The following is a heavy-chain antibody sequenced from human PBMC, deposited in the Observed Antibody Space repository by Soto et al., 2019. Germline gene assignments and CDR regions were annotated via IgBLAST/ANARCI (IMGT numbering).Heavy chain of an antibody. CDR2: IKQDGSEK. D-gene: IGHD1-7*01. J-gene: IGHJ6*02. Sequence: PGGSLRLSCAASGFTFSSYWMSWVRQAPGKGLEWVANIKQDGSEKYYVDSVRGRFTISRDNAKNSLYLQMNSLRAEDTAVYYCARERDWHNWNYFGPYYYGMDVWGQGTTVTVSS. V-gene: IGHV3-7*01. CDR1: GFTFSSYW. CDR3: ARERDWHNWNYFGPYYYGMDV.